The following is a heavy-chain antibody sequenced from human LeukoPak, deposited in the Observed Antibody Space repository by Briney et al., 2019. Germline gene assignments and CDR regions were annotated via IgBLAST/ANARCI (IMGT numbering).Heavy chain of an antibody. D-gene: IGHD6-19*01. J-gene: IGHJ4*02. Sequence: GGSLRLSCAASGFTFSSYSINWVRQAPGKGLEWVSSISSSSSYIYYADSVKGRFTISRDNAKNSLYLQMNSLRAEDTAVYYCARSGGVGSSGWYYYWGQGTLVTVSS. CDR1: GFTFSSYS. CDR3: ARSGGVGSSGWYYY. V-gene: IGHV3-21*01. CDR2: ISSSSSYI.